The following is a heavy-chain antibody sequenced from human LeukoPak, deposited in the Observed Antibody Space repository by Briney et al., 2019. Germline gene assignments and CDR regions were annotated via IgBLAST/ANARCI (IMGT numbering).Heavy chain of an antibody. CDR1: GDSISNYY. D-gene: IGHD4-17*01. J-gene: IGHJ2*01. V-gene: IGHV4-4*07. CDR3: ARDLLADYGDYVLDWYFDL. CDR2: IDISGST. Sequence: PSETLSLTCTVSGDSISNYYWSWIRQPPGKGLEWIGRIDISGSTNNNPSLKRRVSMSVDTSKNQFSLNLSSVTAADTAVYYCARDLLADYGDYVLDWYFDLWGRGTLVTVSS.